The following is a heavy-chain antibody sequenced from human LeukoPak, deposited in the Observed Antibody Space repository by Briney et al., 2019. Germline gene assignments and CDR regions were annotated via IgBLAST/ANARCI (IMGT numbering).Heavy chain of an antibody. CDR1: GFTFSSYA. CDR3: AKNYRPWEPHGYYYYMDV. CDR2: ISGSGGST. J-gene: IGHJ6*03. Sequence: GGSLRLSCAASGFTFSSYAMSWVRQAPGKGLEWVSAISGSGGSTYYADSVKGRFTISRDNSKNTLYLQINSLRAEDTAVYYCAKNYRPWEPHGYYYYMDVWGKGTTVTVSS. V-gene: IGHV3-23*01. D-gene: IGHD1-26*01.